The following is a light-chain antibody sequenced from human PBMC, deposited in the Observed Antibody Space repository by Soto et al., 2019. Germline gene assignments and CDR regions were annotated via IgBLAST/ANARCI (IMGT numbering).Light chain of an antibody. CDR3: QQYNIYSWT. V-gene: IGKV1-5*03. J-gene: IGKJ1*01. CDR1: QSISSW. Sequence: DIQMTQSPSTLSASVGDRVTITCRASQSISSWLAWYQQKPGKAPKILIYKASSLESGVPSSFSGSGSGTEFTLTISSLQPDDFATYYCQQYNIYSWTFGQGTKVEIK. CDR2: KAS.